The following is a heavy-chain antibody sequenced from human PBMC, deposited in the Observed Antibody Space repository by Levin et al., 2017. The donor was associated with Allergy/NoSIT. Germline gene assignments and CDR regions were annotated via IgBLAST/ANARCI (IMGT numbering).Heavy chain of an antibody. CDR1: GGTFSSYA. CDR3: ARGHYDSSGYYFSPYDY. J-gene: IGHJ4*02. CDR2: IIPIFGTA. Sequence: KISCKASGGTFSSYAISWVRQAPGQGLEWMGGIIPIFGTANYAQKFQGRVTITADKSTSTAYMELSSLRSEDTAVYYCARGHYDSSGYYFSPYDYWGQGTLVTVSS. V-gene: IGHV1-69*06. D-gene: IGHD3-22*01.